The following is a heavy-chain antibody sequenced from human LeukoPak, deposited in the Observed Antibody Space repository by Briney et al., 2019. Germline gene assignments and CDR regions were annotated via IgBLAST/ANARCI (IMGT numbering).Heavy chain of an antibody. J-gene: IGHJ5*02. CDR3: AREWPNTFRFDP. D-gene: IGHD1/OR15-1a*01. CDR1: GYTFTGYY. V-gene: IGHV1-2*02. CDR2: INPNSGGT. Sequence: ASVKVSCKASGYTFTGYYMHWVRQAPGQGLEWMGWINPNSGGTLYAQKFQGRVTMTRDTSTSTVYMELSSLRSEDTAVYYCAREWPNTFRFDPWGQGTLVTVSS.